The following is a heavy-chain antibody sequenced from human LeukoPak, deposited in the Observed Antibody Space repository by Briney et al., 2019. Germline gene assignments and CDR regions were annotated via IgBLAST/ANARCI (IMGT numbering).Heavy chain of an antibody. CDR3: TTGFLFYLSYFDY. D-gene: IGHD2/OR15-2a*01. V-gene: IGHV3-15*01. J-gene: IGHJ4*02. CDR1: GFTFSNAW. Sequence: PGGSLRLSCAASGFTFSNAWMSWVRQAPGKGLEWVGRIKSKTDGGTTDYAAPVKGRFTISGDDSKNTLYLQMNSLKTEDTAVYYCTTGFLFYLSYFDYWGQGTLVTVSS. CDR2: IKSKTDGGTT.